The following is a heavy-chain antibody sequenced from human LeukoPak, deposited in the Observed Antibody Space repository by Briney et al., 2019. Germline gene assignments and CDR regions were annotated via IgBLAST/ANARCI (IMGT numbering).Heavy chain of an antibody. Sequence: GASVKVSCKASGGTFNSYAINWVRQAPGKGLEWMGGFDPEDGETIYAQKFQGRVTMTEDTSTDTAYMELSSLRSEDTAVYYCATGHPEDRSGFSLFDPWGQGTLVTVSS. V-gene: IGHV1-24*01. CDR1: GGTFNSYA. CDR2: FDPEDGET. D-gene: IGHD3-10*01. J-gene: IGHJ5*02. CDR3: ATGHPEDRSGFSLFDP.